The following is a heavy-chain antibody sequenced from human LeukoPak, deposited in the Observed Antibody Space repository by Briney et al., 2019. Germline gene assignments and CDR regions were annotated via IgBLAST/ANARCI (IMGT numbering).Heavy chain of an antibody. Sequence: ASVKVSCKASGYTFTTYGISWVRQAPGQGFEWMGWINTYNGNTNYAHKFRGRVTMTTDTSTRTVYMEVRSLRSDDTAVYYCARGPRVLRFLEWLNENYFDYWGQGTLVTVSS. CDR3: ARGPRVLRFLEWLNENYFDY. CDR1: GYTFTTYG. J-gene: IGHJ4*02. V-gene: IGHV1-18*04. CDR2: INTYNGNT. D-gene: IGHD3-3*01.